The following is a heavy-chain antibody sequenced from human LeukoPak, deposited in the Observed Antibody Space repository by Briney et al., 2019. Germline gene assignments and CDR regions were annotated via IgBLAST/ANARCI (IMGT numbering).Heavy chain of an antibody. Sequence: GGSLRLSCAASGFTFDDYAMHWVRQAPGKGLEWVAFIRYDGSNKYYADSVKGRFTISRDNSKNTLYLQMNSLRAEDTAVYYCAKDRRYSSSWYYAYDAFDIWGQGTMVTVSS. V-gene: IGHV3-30*02. J-gene: IGHJ3*02. CDR3: AKDRRYSSSWYYAYDAFDI. D-gene: IGHD6-13*01. CDR2: IRYDGSNK. CDR1: GFTFDDYA.